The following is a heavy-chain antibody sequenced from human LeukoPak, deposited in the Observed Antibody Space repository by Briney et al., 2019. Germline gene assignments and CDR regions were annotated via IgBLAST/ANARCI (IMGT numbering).Heavy chain of an antibody. D-gene: IGHD3-22*01. J-gene: IGHJ4*02. CDR3: ARHGRSGYPDY. V-gene: IGHV4-39*01. Sequence: SETPSLTCTVSGGSISSSSYYWRWIRQPPGKGLEWIGSIYYSGSTYYNPSLKSRVTISVDTSKNQFSLKLSSVTAADTAVYYCARHGRSGYPDYWGQGTLVTVSS. CDR2: IYYSGST. CDR1: GGSISSSSYY.